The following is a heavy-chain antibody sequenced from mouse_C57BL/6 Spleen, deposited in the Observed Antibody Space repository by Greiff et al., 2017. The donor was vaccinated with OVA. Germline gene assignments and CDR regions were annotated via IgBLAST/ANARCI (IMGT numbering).Heavy chain of an antibody. V-gene: IGHV1-59*01. CDR1: GYTFTSYW. CDR3: ARSTGGYFDY. J-gene: IGHJ2*01. D-gene: IGHD4-1*01. Sequence: QVQLQQPGAELVRPGPSVKLSCKASGYTFTSYWMHWVKQRPGQGLEWIGVIDPSDSYTNYNQKFKGKATLTVDTSSSTAYMQLSSLTSEDSAVYYCARSTGGYFDYWGQGTTLTVSS. CDR2: IDPSDSYT.